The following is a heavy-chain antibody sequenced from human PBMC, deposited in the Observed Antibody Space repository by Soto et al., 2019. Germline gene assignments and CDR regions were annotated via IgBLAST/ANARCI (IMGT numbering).Heavy chain of an antibody. V-gene: IGHV4-59*01. CDR3: GGKNYDSSGYFDY. J-gene: IGHJ4*02. D-gene: IGHD3-22*01. Sequence: SESLSLRGTVPVGSSSSYYWSWIRQPPGKGLEWIGYMYYSGSTNYNPSLKSRVTISVDTSKNQFSLKLSSVTAADTAVYYCGGKNYDSSGYFDYWGQGTLVTVSS. CDR2: MYYSGST. CDR1: VGSSSSYY.